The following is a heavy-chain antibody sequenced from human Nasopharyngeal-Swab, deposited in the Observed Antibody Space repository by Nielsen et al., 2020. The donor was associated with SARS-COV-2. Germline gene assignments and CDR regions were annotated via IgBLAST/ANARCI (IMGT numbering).Heavy chain of an antibody. CDR2: INTDASRT. J-gene: IGHJ4*02. CDR1: GFTLSNYW. D-gene: IGHD4-17*01. Sequence: GGSLRLSCAASGFTLSNYWIHWVRQTPGKGLLWVSRINTDASRTSYADSVKGRFTISRDNAKNSLYLQMNSLRAEDTALYYCAALLDYGDYGPDYWGQGTLVTVSS. CDR3: AALLDYGDYGPDY. V-gene: IGHV3-74*01.